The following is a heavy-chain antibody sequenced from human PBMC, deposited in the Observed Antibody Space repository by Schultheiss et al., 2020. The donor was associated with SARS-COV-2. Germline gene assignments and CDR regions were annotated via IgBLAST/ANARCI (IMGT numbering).Heavy chain of an antibody. Sequence: GGSLRLSCAASGFTFSSYAMHWVRQAPGKGLEWVAVISYDGSNKYYADSVKGRFTISRDNSKNTLYLQMNSLRAEDTAVYYCTISAVAGNYWGQGTLVTVSS. CDR2: ISYDGSNK. J-gene: IGHJ4*02. D-gene: IGHD6-19*01. CDR3: TISAVAGNY. CDR1: GFTFSSYA. V-gene: IGHV3-30*07.